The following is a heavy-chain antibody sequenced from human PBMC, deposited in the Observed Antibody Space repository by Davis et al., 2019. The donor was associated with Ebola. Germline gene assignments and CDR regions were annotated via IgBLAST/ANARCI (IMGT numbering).Heavy chain of an antibody. CDR1: GFTFSNHW. V-gene: IGHV3-74*03. D-gene: IGHD4-17*01. Sequence: GESLKISCAASGFTFSNHWMHWIRQAPGKGLVWVSRINPGGTMTLYADSVEGRFTISRDNAKNAVYLRMNSLRAEDTAVYYCARHDYAEPFDYWGQGTLVTVSS. CDR3: ARHDYAEPFDY. CDR2: INPGGTMT. J-gene: IGHJ4*02.